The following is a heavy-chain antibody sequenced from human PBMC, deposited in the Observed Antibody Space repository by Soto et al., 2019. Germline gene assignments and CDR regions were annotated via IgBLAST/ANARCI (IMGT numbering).Heavy chain of an antibody. CDR2: VNPSGGHT. CDR1: GDTFTDYY. J-gene: IGHJ4*02. CDR3: ARGGHVVVVTAALHY. D-gene: IGHD2-21*02. V-gene: IGHV1-46*01. Sequence: QVQLMQSGAEVKKPGASVKVSCKASGDTFTDYYINWVRQDPGQGLEWMGTVNPSGGHTTYAQHFLGRVTMTRDTSATTLYMELTSLTSDATAIYFCARGGHVVVVTAALHYWGQGTLVTVSS.